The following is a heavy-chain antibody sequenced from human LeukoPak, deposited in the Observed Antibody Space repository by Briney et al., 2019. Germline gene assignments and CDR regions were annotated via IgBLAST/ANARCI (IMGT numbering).Heavy chain of an antibody. CDR1: GFTFSSYS. J-gene: IGHJ3*02. CDR3: ARVSTLTYDSSPDAFDI. CDR2: ISSSSSYI. D-gene: IGHD3-22*01. Sequence: PGGSLRLSCAASGFTFSSYSMNWVRQAPGKGLEWVSSISSSSSYIYYADSVKGRFTISRDNAKNSLYLQMNSLRAEDTAVYYCARVSTLTYDSSPDAFDIWGQGTMVTVSS. V-gene: IGHV3-21*01.